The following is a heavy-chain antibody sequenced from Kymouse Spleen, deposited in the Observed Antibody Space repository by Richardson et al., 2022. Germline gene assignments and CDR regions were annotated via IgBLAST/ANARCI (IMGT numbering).Heavy chain of an antibody. V-gene: IGHV3-7*01. CDR1: GFTFSSYW. J-gene: IGHJ4*02. CDR2: IKQDGSEK. D-gene: IGHD6-19*01. Sequence: EVQLVESGGGLVQPGGSLRLSCAASGFTFSSYWMSWVRQAPGKGLEWVANIKQDGSEKYYVDSVKGRFTISRDNAKNSLYLQMNSLRAEDTAVYYCARGESSGWYYFDYWGQGTLVTVSS. CDR3: ARGESSGWYYFDY.